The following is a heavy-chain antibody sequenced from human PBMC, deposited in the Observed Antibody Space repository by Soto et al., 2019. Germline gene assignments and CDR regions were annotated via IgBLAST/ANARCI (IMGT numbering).Heavy chain of an antibody. CDR1: GGSFSGYY. CDR3: ASRYNWNYYYYGMDV. CDR2: INHSGST. V-gene: IGHV4-34*01. Sequence: PSETLSLTCAVYGGSFSGYYWSWIRQPPGKGLEWIGEINHSGSTNYNPSLKSRVTISVDTSKNQFSLKLSSVTAADTAVYYCASRYNWNYYYYGMDVWGQGTTVT. D-gene: IGHD1-20*01. J-gene: IGHJ6*02.